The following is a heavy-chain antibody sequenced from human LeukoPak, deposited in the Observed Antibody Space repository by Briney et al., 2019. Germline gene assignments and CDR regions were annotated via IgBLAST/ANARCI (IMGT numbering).Heavy chain of an antibody. CDR1: GGSISSYY. CDR3: ARSLTMDEGYFDY. V-gene: IGHV4-59*08. D-gene: IGHD3-10*01. J-gene: IGHJ4*02. Sequence: PSETLSLTCTVSGGSISSYYWSWIRQPPGKGLEWIGYGYYSGSTNYNPSLKSRVTISVATAKNQFYLKLSSVTAADTAVYYCARSLTMDEGYFDYWGPGTLVTVSS. CDR2: GYYSGST.